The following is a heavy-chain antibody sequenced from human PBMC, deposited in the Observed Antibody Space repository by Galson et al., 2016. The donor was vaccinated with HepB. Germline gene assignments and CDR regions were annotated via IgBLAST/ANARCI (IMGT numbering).Heavy chain of an antibody. V-gene: IGHV3-48*04. J-gene: IGHJ6*03. CDR2: IDTSSKSI. CDR3: AREISMVRGVIITGYYTYMDV. Sequence: SLRLSCAASGFTFNTYSMNWVRQSPGKGLEWVSYIDTSSKSIVYADSVKGRFTISRDNARNSLYLQMNSLRAEDTAVYYCAREISMVRGVIITGYYTYMDVWGKGTTVTVSS. CDR1: GFTFNTYS. D-gene: IGHD3-10*01.